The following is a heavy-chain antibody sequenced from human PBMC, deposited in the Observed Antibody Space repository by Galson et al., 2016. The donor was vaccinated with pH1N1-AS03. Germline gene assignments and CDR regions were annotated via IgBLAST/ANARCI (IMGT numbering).Heavy chain of an antibody. CDR3: IKGGAASADFFDF. J-gene: IGHJ3*01. D-gene: IGHD3/OR15-3a*01. CDR2: ISWNSNKI. CDR1: GFRFDDYA. Sequence: SLRLSCAVSGFRFDDYAMHWVRQAPGKGLEWVSSISWNSNKIDYADSVKGRFTISRDSAKNSLNLQMNSLRAEDTALYYCIKGGAASADFFDFWGQGTMVTVSS. V-gene: IGHV3-9*01.